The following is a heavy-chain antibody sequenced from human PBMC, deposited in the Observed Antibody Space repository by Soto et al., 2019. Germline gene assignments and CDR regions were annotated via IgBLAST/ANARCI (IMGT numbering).Heavy chain of an antibody. V-gene: IGHV7-4-1*01. Sequence: ASVKVSCKASGYTFTSYAMNWVRQAPGQGLEWMGWINTNTGNPTYAQGSTGRFVFSLDTSVSTAYLQICSLKAEDTAVYYCARGVAREVILERRMSYYGMDVWGQGTTVTVSS. CDR2: INTNTGNP. CDR1: GYTFTSYA. D-gene: IGHD1-1*01. J-gene: IGHJ6*02. CDR3: ARGVAREVILERRMSYYGMDV.